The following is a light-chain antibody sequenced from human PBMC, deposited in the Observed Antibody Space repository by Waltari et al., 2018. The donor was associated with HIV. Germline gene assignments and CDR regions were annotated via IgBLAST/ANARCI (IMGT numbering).Light chain of an antibody. Sequence: QSALTQPRSVSGSPGQTVTISCTGTSSDVGANNYVSCYQHHPGKAPKLIIYDVSKRPSGVPDRFSGSKSGNTVSLTISGLQAEDEGDYYYCSYVGGYTFVFGGGTKLTVL. J-gene: IGLJ3*02. CDR2: DVS. V-gene: IGLV2-11*01. CDR1: SSDVGANNY. CDR3: CSYVGGYTFV.